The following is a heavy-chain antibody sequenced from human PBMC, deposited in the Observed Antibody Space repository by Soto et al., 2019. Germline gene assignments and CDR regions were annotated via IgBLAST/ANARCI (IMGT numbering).Heavy chain of an antibody. CDR2: IIPKLGSA. CDR1: GGGNLRDYR. V-gene: IGHV1-69*13. J-gene: IGHJ4*02. D-gene: IGHD1-26*01. CDR3: ARDSGSYTLVEY. Sequence: SVKVSCKASGGGNLRDYRTTWVRRAPGQGLEWMGGIIPKLGSANYAQNFQGRVTVTADESTSTVYMELSSLRSDDTAVYYCARDSGSYTLVEYWGQGTLVTVSS.